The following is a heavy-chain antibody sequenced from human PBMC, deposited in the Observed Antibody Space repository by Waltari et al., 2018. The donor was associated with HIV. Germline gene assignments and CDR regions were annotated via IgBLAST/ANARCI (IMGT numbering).Heavy chain of an antibody. Sequence: QVRLQQSGPGVMKTSQTLSLTCDVSRDSLYSKTAAWNWVRWSPSRGLEWLGKTFYRSEWRFDYATPLKGRLSISVDIPKNQFSLHLTSLTTEDTATYYCVRDSFGFDIWGQGT. CDR3: VRDSFGFDI. D-gene: IGHD3-10*01. CDR1: RDSLYSKTAA. CDR2: TFYRSEWRF. V-gene: IGHV6-1*01. J-gene: IGHJ4*03.